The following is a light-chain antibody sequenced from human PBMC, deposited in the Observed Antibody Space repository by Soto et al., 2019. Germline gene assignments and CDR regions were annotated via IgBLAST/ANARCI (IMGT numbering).Light chain of an antibody. CDR3: ATWNDGVFV. V-gene: IGLV1-44*01. CDR2: GNT. Sequence: QSALTQPPSASGSPGQSVRSSCSGITANIGGSTVSWYQQFPGAAPKLLIYGNTQRPLGVPARFSASKSDTSASLAISGLQSEDEADYYCATWNDGVFVFGIGTKVTVL. J-gene: IGLJ1*01. CDR1: TANIGGST.